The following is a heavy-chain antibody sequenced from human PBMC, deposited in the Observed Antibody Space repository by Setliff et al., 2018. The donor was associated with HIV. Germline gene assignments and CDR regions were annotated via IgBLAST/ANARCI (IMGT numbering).Heavy chain of an antibody. CDR3: ARTPRYYDYAWGSYGAPLYYFDY. CDR2: ISSSSNTI. V-gene: IGHV3-48*01. J-gene: IGHJ4*02. CDR1: GFTFSSYS. D-gene: IGHD3-16*01. Sequence: PGGYLRLSCAASGFTFSSYSMNWVRQAPGKGLEWISYISSSSNTIYYADSVKGRFTIFRDNAKNSLYLQMNSLRAEDTAVYYCARTPRYYDYAWGSYGAPLYYFDYWGQGTLVTVSS.